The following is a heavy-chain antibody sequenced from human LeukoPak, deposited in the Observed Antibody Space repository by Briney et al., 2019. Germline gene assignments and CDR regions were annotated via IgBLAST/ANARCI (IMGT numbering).Heavy chain of an antibody. D-gene: IGHD7-27*01. CDR2: IYYTGST. V-gene: IGHV4-59*08. Sequence: SETLSLTCTVSGGSISIDFWSCVRQPPGKGLEWIGYIYYTGSTNYNPSLKSRLTISVDTSKNQFSLDLNSVTAADTAVYYCGRLNNWGSDYHLDYWGQGTLVTVSS. J-gene: IGHJ4*02. CDR3: GRLNNWGSDYHLDY. CDR1: GGSISIDF.